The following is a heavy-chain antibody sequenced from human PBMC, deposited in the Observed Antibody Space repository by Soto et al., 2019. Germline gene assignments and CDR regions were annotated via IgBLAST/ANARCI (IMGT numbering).Heavy chain of an antibody. Sequence: SETLSLTCAVSGGSISSGGYSWSWIRQPPGKGLEWIGYIYHSGRTYYNPSLKSRVTRSVGRSKNQFALKVSSVTAADTAVYYCARIVAPDAQPGWFDSWGQRTLVTVSS. V-gene: IGHV4-30-2*01. CDR1: GGSISSGGYS. J-gene: IGHJ5*01. CDR2: IYHSGRT. CDR3: ARIVAPDAQPGWFDS. D-gene: IGHD5-12*01.